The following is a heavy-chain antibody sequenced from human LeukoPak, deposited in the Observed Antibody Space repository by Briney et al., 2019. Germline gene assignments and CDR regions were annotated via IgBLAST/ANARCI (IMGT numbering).Heavy chain of an antibody. CDR1: GFTFSSYA. CDR2: ISASGGGT. J-gene: IGHJ4*02. D-gene: IGHD3-3*01. V-gene: IGHV3-23*01. Sequence: GGSLRLSCAASGFTFSSYAMSWVRQAPGKGLEWVSAISASGGGTYYADSVKGRFTISRDNSKNTLYLQVNSLRAEDTAVYYRAKDERYYGVWSGYYRWGQGTLVTVSS. CDR3: AKDERYYGVWSGYYR.